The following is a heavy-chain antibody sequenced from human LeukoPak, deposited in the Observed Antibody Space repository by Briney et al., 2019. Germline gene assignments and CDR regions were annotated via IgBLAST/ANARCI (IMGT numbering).Heavy chain of an antibody. D-gene: IGHD3-9*01. CDR2: IYYSGST. J-gene: IGHJ4*02. CDR3: ARHDILTGYYSYYFDY. V-gene: IGHV4-39*01. CDR1: GGSISSSSYY. Sequence: SETLSLTCTVSGGSISSSSYYWGWIRQPPGKGLEWIGSIYYSGSTYYNPSLKSRVTISVDTSKNQFSLKLSSVTAADTAVYYCARHDILTGYYSYYFDYWGQGTLVTVSS.